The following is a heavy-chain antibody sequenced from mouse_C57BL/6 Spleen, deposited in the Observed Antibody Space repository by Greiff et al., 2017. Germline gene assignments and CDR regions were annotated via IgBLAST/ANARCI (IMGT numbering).Heavy chain of an antibody. CDR1: GFTFSDFY. CDR2: SRNKANDYTT. V-gene: IGHV7-1*01. D-gene: IGHD2-10*02. CDR3: ARGTYGAMDY. Sequence: EVKVVESGGGLVQSGRSLRLSCATSGFTFSDFYMEWVRQAPGKGLEWIAASRNKANDYTTEYSASVKGRFIVSRDTSQSILYLQMNALRAEDTAIYYCARGTYGAMDYWGQGTSVTVSS. J-gene: IGHJ4*01.